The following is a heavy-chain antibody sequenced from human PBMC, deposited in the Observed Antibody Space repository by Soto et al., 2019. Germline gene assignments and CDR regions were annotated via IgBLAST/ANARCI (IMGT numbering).Heavy chain of an antibody. J-gene: IGHJ5*02. CDR1: GYTFTGYY. V-gene: IGHV1-2*02. D-gene: IGHD3-22*01. CDR3: ARGEVVVVNPPHTNWFDP. CDR2: INPNSGGT. Sequence: ASVKVSCKASGYTFTGYYMHWVRRAPGQGLEWMGWINPNSGGTNYAQKFQGKVTMTRDTSISTAYMELSRLRSDDTAVYYCARGEVVVVNPPHTNWFDPWGQGTLVTVSS.